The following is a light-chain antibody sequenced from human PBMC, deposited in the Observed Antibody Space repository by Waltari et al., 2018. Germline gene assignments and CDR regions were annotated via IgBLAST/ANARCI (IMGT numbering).Light chain of an antibody. Sequence: QSALTQPPSASGSPGQSVTISCTGTSSDVGRYNYVSWYQHHPGKGPKLIIYEVTRRPSGVPYRFSASKSANTVSLTVSGLQAEDEADYFCSSYAGGNNWVFGGGTKLTVL. CDR1: SSDVGRYNY. J-gene: IGLJ2*01. CDR2: EVT. CDR3: SSYAGGNNWV. V-gene: IGLV2-8*01.